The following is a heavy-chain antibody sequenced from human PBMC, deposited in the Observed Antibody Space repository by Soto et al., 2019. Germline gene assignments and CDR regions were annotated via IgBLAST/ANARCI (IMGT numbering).Heavy chain of an antibody. CDR3: ARGGNTGYDTYDF. Sequence: ASVKVSCKASGYTFINYGISWVRQAPGQGLELMGWISVNSGNTKYAQDLQDRVTMTIETLTSTAYLELRSLRSDDTAVYYCARGGNTGYDTYDFWGQGTLVTVSS. D-gene: IGHD5-12*01. J-gene: IGHJ4*02. V-gene: IGHV1-18*01. CDR2: ISVNSGNT. CDR1: GYTFINYG.